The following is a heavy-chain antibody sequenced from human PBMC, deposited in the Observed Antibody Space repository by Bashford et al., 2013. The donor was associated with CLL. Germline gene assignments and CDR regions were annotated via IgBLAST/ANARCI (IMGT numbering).Heavy chain of an antibody. CDR3: AREDSSSWYSGYYYYGMDV. Sequence: ASVKVSCKASGYTFTSYGISWVRQAPGQGLEWMGWISVYNGNTNYAQKLQGRVTMTTDTSTSTAYMELRSLISDDTAVYYCAREDSSSWYSGYYYYGMDVWGQGTTVTVSS. V-gene: IGHV1-18*04. J-gene: IGHJ6*02. CDR2: ISVYNGNT. D-gene: IGHD6-13*01. CDR1: GYTFTSYG.